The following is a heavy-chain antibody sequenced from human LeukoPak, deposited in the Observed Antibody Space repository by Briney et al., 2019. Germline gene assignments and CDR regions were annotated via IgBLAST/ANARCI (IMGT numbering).Heavy chain of an antibody. J-gene: IGHJ3*02. CDR3: ARGNYGSIDAFDI. CDR2: ISSTSSYI. Sequence: GGSLRLSCAASGFTFSTYSMNWVRQAPGKGLEWVSSISSTSSYIYYADSVKGRFTISRDNAKNSLYLQMNSLRAEDTAVYYCARGNYGSIDAFDIWGQGTMVAVSS. D-gene: IGHD3-10*01. V-gene: IGHV3-21*04. CDR1: GFTFSTYS.